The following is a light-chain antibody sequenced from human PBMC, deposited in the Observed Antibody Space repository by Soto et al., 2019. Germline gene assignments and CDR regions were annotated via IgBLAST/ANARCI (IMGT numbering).Light chain of an antibody. V-gene: IGKV3-15*01. Sequence: EVVMTQSPAALSVSPGERATLSCRASQSVGSNLAWYQQKPGQAPRLLISATSTRAPGIPARFSDSGSGTDFILTISSLQSEDFAVYYCQQYHNWPRTFGQGTKVEIK. J-gene: IGKJ1*01. CDR2: ATS. CDR3: QQYHNWPRT. CDR1: QSVGSN.